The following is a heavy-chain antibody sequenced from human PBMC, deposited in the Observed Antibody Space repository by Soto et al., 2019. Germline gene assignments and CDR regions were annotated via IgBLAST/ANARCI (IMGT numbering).Heavy chain of an antibody. V-gene: IGHV3-30*18. CDR3: AKVAGVATGGTVGGLDP. CDR1: GFIFSSYA. Sequence: GGPLRLSCHASGFIFSSYAMHWVRQAPGKGLEWVGVISYDGSHTCYGQSVKGRFPITRDNSKNTLYLQMPNLTTDDTGVYYCAKVAGVATGGTVGGLDPWGQGTLVTVSS. D-gene: IGHD6-13*01. J-gene: IGHJ5*02. CDR2: ISYDGSHT.